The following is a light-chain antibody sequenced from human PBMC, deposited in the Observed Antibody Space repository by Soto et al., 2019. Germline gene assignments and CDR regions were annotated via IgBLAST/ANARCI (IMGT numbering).Light chain of an antibody. CDR3: QRSYSTPIT. V-gene: IGKV1-39*01. CDR1: QGISSY. J-gene: IGKJ5*01. Sequence: DIQMTQSPSSLSASVGDRVTITCRASQGISSYLSWYQQKPGKAPKFLIYAASSLQRGVPSRFSGSESGTDFTLTISSLQPEDFATYYCQRSYSTPITFGQGTRLEIK. CDR2: AAS.